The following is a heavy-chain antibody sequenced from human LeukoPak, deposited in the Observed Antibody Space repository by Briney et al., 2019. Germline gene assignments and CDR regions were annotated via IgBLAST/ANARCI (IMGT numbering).Heavy chain of an antibody. CDR2: ISDSSSYT. D-gene: IGHD3-16*01. V-gene: IGHV3-21*04. J-gene: IGHJ6*02. CDR1: RFIFSRYS. CDR3: ARDREEEARIGGMDV. Sequence: GGSLRLSCAASRFIFSRYSMNWVRQAPGKGLEWVSYISDSSSYTYYADSVKGRFTISRDNAKNLVYLQLNSLRAEDTAIYYCARDREEEARIGGMDVWGQGTTVIVSS.